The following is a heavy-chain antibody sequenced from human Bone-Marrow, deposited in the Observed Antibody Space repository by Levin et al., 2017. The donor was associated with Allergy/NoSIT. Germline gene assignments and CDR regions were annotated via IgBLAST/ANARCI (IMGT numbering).Heavy chain of an antibody. D-gene: IGHD3-9*01. J-gene: IGHJ4*02. V-gene: IGHV7-4-1*02. CDR2: INTNNGNP. Sequence: ASVKVSCKTSGYTFFNYAMNWVRQAPGQGLEWMGWINTNNGNPTYAQGFTGRFVFSLDTSVSTAYLQISSLKAEDTAVYYCARVSAIHYDVLTGSYDPPPQYRMVDYWGQGTLVTVSS. CDR1: GYTFFNYA. CDR3: ARVSAIHYDVLTGSYDPPPQYRMVDY.